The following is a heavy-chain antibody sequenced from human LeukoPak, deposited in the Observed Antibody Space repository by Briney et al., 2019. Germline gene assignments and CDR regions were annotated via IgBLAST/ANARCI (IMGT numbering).Heavy chain of an antibody. CDR1: GYSISSGYY. J-gene: IGHJ4*02. D-gene: IGHD3-22*01. Sequence: SETLSLTCTVSGYSISSGYYWGWIRQPPGKGLEWIGSIYHSGSTYYNPSLKSRVTISVDTSKNQFSLKLSSVTAADTAVYYCARDTYYYDSSGYSIADYWGQGTLVTVSS. CDR2: IYHSGST. V-gene: IGHV4-38-2*02. CDR3: ARDTYYYDSSGYSIADY.